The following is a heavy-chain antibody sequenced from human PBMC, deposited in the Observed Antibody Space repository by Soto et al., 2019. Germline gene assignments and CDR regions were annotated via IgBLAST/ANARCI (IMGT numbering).Heavy chain of an antibody. D-gene: IGHD1-1*01. CDR3: ARGGLEPFDH. CDR1: GFTFGNYW. CDR2: IXXXXXI. Sequence: GGSLRLSCAASGFTFGNYWMHWVRQAPGKGLXXVXXIXXXXXIXXADSVKDRFIISRDDARSELYLQLNDLRVEDTATYYCARGGLEPFDHWGQGALVTASS. J-gene: IGHJ4*02. V-gene: IGHV3-74*01.